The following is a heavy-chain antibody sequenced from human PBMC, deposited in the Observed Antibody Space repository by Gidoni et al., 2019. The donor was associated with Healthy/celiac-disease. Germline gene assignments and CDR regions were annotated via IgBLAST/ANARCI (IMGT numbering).Heavy chain of an antibody. CDR2: ISWNSGSI. Sequence: EVQLVESGAGLVQPGRSLRLSCAASGFTFDDYAMPWVRQAPGKGLEWVSGISWNSGSIGYADSVKGRFTISRDNAKNSLYLQMNSLRAEDTALYYCAKDARLWQQLGGMDVWGQGTTVTVSS. CDR1: GFTFDDYA. D-gene: IGHD6-13*01. J-gene: IGHJ6*02. CDR3: AKDARLWQQLGGMDV. V-gene: IGHV3-9*01.